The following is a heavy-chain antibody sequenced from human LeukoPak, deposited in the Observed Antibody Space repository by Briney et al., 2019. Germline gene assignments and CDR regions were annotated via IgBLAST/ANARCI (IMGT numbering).Heavy chain of an antibody. D-gene: IGHD1-26*01. CDR2: IKQDGSEK. J-gene: IGHJ6*03. Sequence: GGSLRLSCAASGFTFSSNRMSWVRQAPGKGLEWVANIKQDGSEKYYVDSVKGRFTISRDKAKNSLYLQMNSLRAEDTAVYYCARVGGSYFLDVWGKGTTVTVSS. CDR1: GFTFSSNR. CDR3: ARVGGSYFLDV. V-gene: IGHV3-7*01.